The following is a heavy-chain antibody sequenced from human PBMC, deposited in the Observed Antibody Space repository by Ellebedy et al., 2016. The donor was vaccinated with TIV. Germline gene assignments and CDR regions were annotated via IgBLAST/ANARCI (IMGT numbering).Heavy chain of an antibody. CDR1: GGSIETGNYY. D-gene: IGHD2-21*02. V-gene: IGHV4-39*07. CDR2: IYHFGNT. CDR3: AREKGGDHFDS. Sequence: MPSETLSLTCSVSGGSIETGNYYWGWIRQPPGKVLEWIGTIYHFGNTYYNPSPKSRVSMSVDTSKNQFSLKLNPMTAADTAVYYCAREKGGDHFDSWGQGSLVTVSS. J-gene: IGHJ4*02.